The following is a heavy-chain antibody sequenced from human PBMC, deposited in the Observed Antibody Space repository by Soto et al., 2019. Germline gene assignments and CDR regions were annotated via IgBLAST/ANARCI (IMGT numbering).Heavy chain of an antibody. D-gene: IGHD3-22*01. J-gene: IGHJ4*02. Sequence: EVQLLESGGGLVQPGGSLRLSCAASGFTFSIYAMSWVRQAPGKGLEWVSTITGNGGTSYADFVRGRFTISRDNSKNTLDLQMNSLRAEDTAVYYCAKAAPGSGWLSDYWGQGTLVTVSS. V-gene: IGHV3-23*01. CDR1: GFTFSIYA. CDR2: ITGNGGT. CDR3: AKAAPGSGWLSDY.